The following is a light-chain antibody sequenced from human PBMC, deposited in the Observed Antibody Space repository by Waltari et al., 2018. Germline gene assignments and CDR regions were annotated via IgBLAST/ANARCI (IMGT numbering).Light chain of an antibody. Sequence: EVLLTQSPVTLSVSPGEPATLSCRASESVNSTLAWYYQKPGQAPRLLMYASSARATGVPVRFTGSGFDTDFTLTISSLQSEDLGIYHCQQYNKWPPTFGGGTKVEIK. V-gene: IGKV3-15*01. CDR3: QQYNKWPPT. CDR1: ESVNST. J-gene: IGKJ4*01. CDR2: ASS.